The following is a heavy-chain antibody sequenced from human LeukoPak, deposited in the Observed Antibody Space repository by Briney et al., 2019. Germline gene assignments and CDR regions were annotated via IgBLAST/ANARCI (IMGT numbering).Heavy chain of an antibody. J-gene: IGHJ5*01. CDR2: ISSTSAYI. Sequence: GGSLRLSCAGSGFALKSYSLSWVHQAPGKGLEWVSSISSTSAYIYYADSVKGRFTISRDNVDNVVYLQMNSLGAEDTAVYYCARVAVSGPTGWFDSWGQGTLVIVSS. CDR1: GFALKSYS. V-gene: IGHV3-21*01. CDR3: ARVAVSGPTGWFDS. D-gene: IGHD2-8*02.